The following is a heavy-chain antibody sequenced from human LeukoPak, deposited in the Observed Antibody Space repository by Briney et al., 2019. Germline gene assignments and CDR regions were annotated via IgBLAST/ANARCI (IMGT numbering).Heavy chain of an antibody. CDR2: IYYSGST. Sequence: TSETLSLTCTVSGGSISSYYWSWIRQPPGKGLEWIGYIYYSGSTNYNPSLKSRVTISVDTSKNQFSLKLSSVTAADTAVYYCARAVTMVRGAYGMDVWGQGTTVTVSS. CDR1: GGSISSYY. D-gene: IGHD3-10*01. CDR3: ARAVTMVRGAYGMDV. V-gene: IGHV4-59*01. J-gene: IGHJ6*02.